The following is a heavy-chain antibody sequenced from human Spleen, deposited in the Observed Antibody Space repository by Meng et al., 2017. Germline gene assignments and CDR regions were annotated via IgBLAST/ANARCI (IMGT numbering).Heavy chain of an antibody. CDR3: AKVEYKSGAYYFDY. D-gene: IGHD3-10*01. Sequence: GESLKISCAASGFTFSNYAMSWVRQAPGKGLEWVSTISGSGGSTYYTDSVKGRFTISRDNSKNTLFLQMSSLRPEDTALYYCAKVEYKSGAYYFDYWGQGTLVTVSS. J-gene: IGHJ4*02. CDR1: GFTFSNYA. V-gene: IGHV3-23*01. CDR2: ISGSGGST.